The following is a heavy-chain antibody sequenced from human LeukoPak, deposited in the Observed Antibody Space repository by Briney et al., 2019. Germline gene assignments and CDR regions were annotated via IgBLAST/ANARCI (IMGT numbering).Heavy chain of an antibody. CDR3: ATGGYSYGASYYYYMDV. Sequence: ASVKVSCKASGYTFTSHYMHWVRQAPGQGLEWMGWINPNSGGTNYAQKSQGRVTMTRDTSISTAYMELSRLRSDDTAVYYCATGGYSYGASYYYYMDVWGKGTTVTISS. CDR1: GYTFTSHY. V-gene: IGHV1-2*02. J-gene: IGHJ6*03. D-gene: IGHD5-18*01. CDR2: INPNSGGT.